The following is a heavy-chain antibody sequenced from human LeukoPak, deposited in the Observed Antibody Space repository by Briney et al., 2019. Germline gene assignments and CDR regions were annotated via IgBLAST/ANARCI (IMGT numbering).Heavy chain of an antibody. V-gene: IGHV3-48*01. CDR3: ARGGYNYDYAFDY. CDR1: GFTFSTYS. Sequence: PGGSLRLSCAASGFTFSTYSMNWVRQAPGKGLEWVSYISSGSSTKDYADSVKGRFTISRDNAKNSLYLQMNSLRAEDTAVYYCARGGYNYDYAFDYWGQGTLVTVSS. D-gene: IGHD5-18*01. J-gene: IGHJ4*02. CDR2: ISSGSSTK.